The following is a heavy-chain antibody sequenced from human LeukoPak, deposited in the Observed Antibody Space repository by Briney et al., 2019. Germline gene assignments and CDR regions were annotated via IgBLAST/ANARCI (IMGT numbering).Heavy chain of an antibody. CDR2: ISGSGKT. Sequence: GGSLRLSCAASGFSFSTYAMSWVRQAPGQGLEWVSAISGSGKTYYPDSVKGRFTISRDNSKNTLFLLMNGLRAEDTAVYYCAKERDAKGYFDYWGQGTLVIVSS. V-gene: IGHV3-23*01. J-gene: IGHJ4*02. CDR1: GFSFSTYA. CDR3: AKERDAKGYFDY.